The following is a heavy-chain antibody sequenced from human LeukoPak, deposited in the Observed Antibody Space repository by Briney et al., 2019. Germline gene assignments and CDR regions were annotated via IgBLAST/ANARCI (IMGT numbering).Heavy chain of an antibody. CDR2: TYYRSKWYN. J-gene: IGHJ3*01. Sequence: SQTLSLTCAISGDSVSGTSTAYNSIRQSPSSGLQWLGRTYYRSKWYNDYAVSVKSRITINPDTSKNQLSLQLNSVTPDDTAVYYCARGGQGDGYSADEAFDFWGQGTMVTVSS. V-gene: IGHV6-1*01. CDR1: GDSVSGTSTA. D-gene: IGHD5-24*01. CDR3: ARGGQGDGYSADEAFDF.